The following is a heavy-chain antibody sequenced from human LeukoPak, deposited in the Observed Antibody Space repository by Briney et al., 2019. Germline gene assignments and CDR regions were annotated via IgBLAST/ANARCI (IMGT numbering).Heavy chain of an antibody. Sequence: PSETLSLTCTVSGGSTSSYYWSWIRQPPGKGLEWIGYIYYSGSTNYNPSLKSRVTISVDTSKNQFSLKLSSVTAADTAVYYCAREGSSGYLAYWGQGTLVTVSS. CDR3: AREGSSGYLAY. V-gene: IGHV4-59*01. CDR1: GGSTSSYY. J-gene: IGHJ1*01. D-gene: IGHD3-22*01. CDR2: IYYSGST.